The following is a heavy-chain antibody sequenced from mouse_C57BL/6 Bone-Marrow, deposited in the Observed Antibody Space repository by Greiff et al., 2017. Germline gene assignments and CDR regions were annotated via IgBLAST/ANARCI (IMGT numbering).Heavy chain of an antibody. CDR3: GREDCDDGGYFDV. D-gene: IGHD2-12*01. Sequence: QVQLLQPGAELVRPGSSVKLSCKASGYTFTSYWMHWVKQRPIQGLEWIANIDPSDSETHYNQKFKDKATLTVDKSSSTAYLQLSSLTSEDSAVYYGGREDCDDGGYFDVWGAGTTVTVSS. CDR1: GYTFTSYW. V-gene: IGHV1-52*01. J-gene: IGHJ1*01. CDR2: IDPSDSET.